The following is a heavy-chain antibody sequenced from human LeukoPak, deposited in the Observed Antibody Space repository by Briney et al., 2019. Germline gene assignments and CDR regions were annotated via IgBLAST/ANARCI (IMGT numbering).Heavy chain of an antibody. CDR2: INHSGST. V-gene: IGHV4-34*01. J-gene: IGHJ5*02. Sequence: SETLSLTCAVYGGSFSGYSWSWIRQPPGKGLEWIGEINHSGSTNYNPSLKSRVTISVDTSKNQFSLKLSSATAADTAVYYCATLHTRLDFHWFDPWGQGTLVTVSS. CDR1: GGSFSGYS. CDR3: ATLHTRLDFHWFDP. D-gene: IGHD3-3*01.